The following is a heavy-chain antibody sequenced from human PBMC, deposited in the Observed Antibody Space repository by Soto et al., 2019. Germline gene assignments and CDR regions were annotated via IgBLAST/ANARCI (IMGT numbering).Heavy chain of an antibody. CDR3: ARGMGLWFGEFPYYYYGMDV. J-gene: IGHJ6*02. CDR2: ISYDGSNK. D-gene: IGHD3-10*01. CDR1: GFTFSSYA. Sequence: PVGPLILCCGASGFTFSSYAVHWVRQAPGKGLEWVAVISYDGSNKYYADSVKGRFTISRDNSKNTLYLQMNSLRAEDTAVYYCARGMGLWFGEFPYYYYGMDVWGQGTTVTVSS. V-gene: IGHV3-30-3*01.